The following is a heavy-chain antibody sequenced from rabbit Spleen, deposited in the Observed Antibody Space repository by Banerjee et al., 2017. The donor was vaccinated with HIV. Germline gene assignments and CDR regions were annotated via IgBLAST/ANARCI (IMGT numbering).Heavy chain of an antibody. V-gene: IGHV1S40*01. D-gene: IGHD6-1*01. J-gene: IGHJ4*01. CDR2: IAGSSSGFT. CDR3: ARNNVGAPGYGHAIAL. CDR1: GFSFSSSDY. Sequence: QSLEESGGGLVQTEGSLTLTCKASGFSFSSSDYICWVRQAPGKGLEWISCIAGSSSGFTYSATWATGRFTISKTSSTTVTLQMTSLTVADTATYFCARNNVGAPGYGHAIALWGPGTLVTVS.